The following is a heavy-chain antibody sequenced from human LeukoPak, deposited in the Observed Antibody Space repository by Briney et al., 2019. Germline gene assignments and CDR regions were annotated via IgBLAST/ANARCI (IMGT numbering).Heavy chain of an antibody. V-gene: IGHV6-1*01. CDR1: GDSVSINGAA. J-gene: IGHJ3*02. CDR3: ARGQIYYDAFDI. D-gene: IGHD1-26*01. Sequence: SQTLSLTFAISGDSVSINGAAWNWLRQSPSRGLEWLGSTYYRSKWHNDYAVSVKSRISINPDTSKNQFSLQLNSVTPEDTAVYYCARGQIYYDAFDIWGQAAMLTVSS. CDR2: TYYRSKWHN.